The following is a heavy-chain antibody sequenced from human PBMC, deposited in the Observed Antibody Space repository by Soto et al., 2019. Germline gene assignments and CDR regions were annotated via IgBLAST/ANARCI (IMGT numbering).Heavy chain of an antibody. D-gene: IGHD4-17*01. CDR1: GGSISSGGYS. CDR2: IYHSGYT. V-gene: IGHV4-30-2*01. Sequence: QLQLQESGSGLVKPSQTLSLTCAVSGGSISSGGYSWSWIRQPPGKGLEWIGYIYHSGYTYYNPSLKSRVTISVDRSKNQFSLKLSSVTAADTAVYSCARAHDGDYGYGMDVWGQGTTVTVSS. J-gene: IGHJ6*02. CDR3: ARAHDGDYGYGMDV.